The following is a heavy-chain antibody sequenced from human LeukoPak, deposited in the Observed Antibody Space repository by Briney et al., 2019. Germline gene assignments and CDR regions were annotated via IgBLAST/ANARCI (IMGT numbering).Heavy chain of an antibody. D-gene: IGHD6-6*01. J-gene: IGHJ5*02. CDR1: GFPFSSYW. Sequence: PGGSLPLSCAASGFPFSSYWMHWVRQAPGKGLVWVSRINSDGSSTSYAASVKGRFTISRDNAKNTLYLQMNSLRAEDTAVYYCARRGIAARGNWFDPWGQGTLVTVSS. CDR3: ARRGIAARGNWFDP. V-gene: IGHV3-74*01. CDR2: INSDGSST.